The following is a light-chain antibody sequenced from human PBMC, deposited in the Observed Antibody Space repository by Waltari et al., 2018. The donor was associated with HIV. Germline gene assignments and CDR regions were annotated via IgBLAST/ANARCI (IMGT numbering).Light chain of an antibody. V-gene: IGKV4-1*01. CDR2: WAS. CDR3: QQYYSSPYT. Sequence: DIVMTQSPDSLAVSLGERATINFKSSQSVLYRSNNKNHLAWYQQKPGQPPKLLIYWASTRESGVPDRFSGSGSGTDFTLTISSLQAEDVAVYYCQQYYSSPYTFGQGAKLDIK. CDR1: QSVLYRSNNKNH. J-gene: IGKJ2*01.